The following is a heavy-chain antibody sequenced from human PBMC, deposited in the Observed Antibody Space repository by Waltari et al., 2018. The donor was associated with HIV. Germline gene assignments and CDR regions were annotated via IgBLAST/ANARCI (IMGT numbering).Heavy chain of an antibody. Sequence: EVQLVESGGGLVQPGRSLRLSCTVSGFSFGDYAMTWVCQAPGKGLAWVGFIRSKGYGGTTEDAASVKGRLSISRDDSKSTAYLQMNSLKTEDTAVYYCTRGRGRQWLVTDFDYWGQGTLVTVSS. CDR1: GFSFGDYA. D-gene: IGHD6-19*01. J-gene: IGHJ4*02. CDR2: IRSKGYGGTT. V-gene: IGHV3-49*04. CDR3: TRGRGRQWLVTDFDY.